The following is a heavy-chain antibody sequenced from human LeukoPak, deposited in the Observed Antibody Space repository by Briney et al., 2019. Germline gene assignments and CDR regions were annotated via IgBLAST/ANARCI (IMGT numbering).Heavy chain of an antibody. CDR2: IYSGGST. CDR3: ARSTVTTRSVFDY. CDR1: GFTFSDYA. D-gene: IGHD4-11*01. Sequence: GGSLRLSCAASGFTFSDYAMSWVRQAPGKGLEWVSVIYSGGSTYYADSVKGRFTISRDNSKNTLYLQMNSLRAEDTAVYYCARSTVTTRSVFDYWGQGTLVTVSS. V-gene: IGHV3-53*01. J-gene: IGHJ4*02.